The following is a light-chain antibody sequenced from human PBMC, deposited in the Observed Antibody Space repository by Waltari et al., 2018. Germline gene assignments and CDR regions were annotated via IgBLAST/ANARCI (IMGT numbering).Light chain of an antibody. CDR1: QSIGRY. CDR3: QNHERLPAT. Sequence: EIVLTQSPGTLSLSPGERATLSCRASQSIGRYLAWYQQKPDQAARLLIYGASSRATGIPDRFSGSGSGTDFSLTISRLGPEDFAVYYCQNHERLPATFGQGTKVEIK. V-gene: IGKV3-20*01. CDR2: GAS. J-gene: IGKJ1*01.